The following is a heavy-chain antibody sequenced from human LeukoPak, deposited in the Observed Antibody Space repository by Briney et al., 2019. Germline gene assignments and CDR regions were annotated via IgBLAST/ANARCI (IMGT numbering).Heavy chain of an antibody. J-gene: IGHJ4*02. CDR2: ITDSGRDI. V-gene: IGHV3-11*01. D-gene: IGHD6-13*01. CDR1: GFRVSDYH. Sequence: PGGSLRLSCAASGFRVSDYHMSWIRQAPGRGLEWVSYITDSGRDIYYEDSVKGRFTVSRDNAENSVYLQMNSLRVDDTAVYYCAREMTGYGTSWSKDHWGQGTLVTVSS. CDR3: AREMTGYGTSWSKDH.